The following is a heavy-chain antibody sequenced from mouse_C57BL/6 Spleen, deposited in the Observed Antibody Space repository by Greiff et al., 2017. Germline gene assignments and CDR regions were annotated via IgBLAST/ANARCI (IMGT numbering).Heavy chain of an antibody. CDR2: INYDGSST. CDR1: GFTFSDYY. J-gene: IGHJ2*01. CDR3: AREGSEGVDY. D-gene: IGHD1-1*01. V-gene: IGHV5-16*01. Sequence: EVKLMESEGGLVQPGSSMKLSCTASGFTFSDYYMAWVRQVPEKGLEWVANINYDGSSTYYLDSLKSRFIISRDNAKNILYLQMSSLKSEDTATYYCAREGSEGVDYWGQGTTLTVSS.